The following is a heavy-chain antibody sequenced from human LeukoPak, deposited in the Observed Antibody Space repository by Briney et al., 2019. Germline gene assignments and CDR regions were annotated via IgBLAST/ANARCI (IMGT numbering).Heavy chain of an antibody. Sequence: GGSLRLSCAASGFTFSSYWMSWVRQAPGKGLEWVANIKQDGSEKYYVDSVKGRFTISRDNAKNSLYLQMNSLRAEDTAVYHCASDMASITMVLGVSFDYWGQGTLVTVSS. CDR3: ASDMASITMVLGVSFDY. J-gene: IGHJ4*02. D-gene: IGHD3-10*01. V-gene: IGHV3-7*03. CDR2: IKQDGSEK. CDR1: GFTFSSYW.